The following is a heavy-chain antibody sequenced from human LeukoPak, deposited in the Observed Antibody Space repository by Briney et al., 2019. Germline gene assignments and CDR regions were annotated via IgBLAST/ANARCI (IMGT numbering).Heavy chain of an antibody. V-gene: IGHV3-48*02. CDR1: GFTFSSYT. CDR2: ISISGGTI. CDR3: ARGTGAYYY. J-gene: IGHJ4*02. Sequence: PGGSLRLSCAASGFTFSSYTMTWVRQAPGKGLERLSCISISGGTIFYADSVKGRFTISRDNAKNSLYLQMNSLRDEDTAVYYCARGTGAYYYWGQGTLVTVSS. D-gene: IGHD3-16*01.